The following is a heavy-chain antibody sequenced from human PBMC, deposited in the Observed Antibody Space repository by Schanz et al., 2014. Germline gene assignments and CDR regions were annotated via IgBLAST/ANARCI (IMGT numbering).Heavy chain of an antibody. J-gene: IGHJ3*02. CDR1: GYIFGSHG. CDR3: ARFHIATYHYNSPGACDI. Sequence: QLMQSGSEVRKPGASVKVSCKASGYIFGSHGMTWVRQAPGQGPELMGWINAHTGNTQYAEKFQGRVNMTRDTVTTAVHLELTRLRTDDTAIDYYARFHIATYHYNSPGACDIWGQGTRVTVSS. D-gene: IGHD3-10*01. V-gene: IGHV1-18*01. CDR2: INAHTGNT.